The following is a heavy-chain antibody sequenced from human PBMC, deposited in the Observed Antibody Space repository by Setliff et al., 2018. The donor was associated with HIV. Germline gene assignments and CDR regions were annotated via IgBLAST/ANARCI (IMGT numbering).Heavy chain of an antibody. Sequence: GGSLRLSCAPSGFTFGSYAMSWVRQAPGKGLEWVSVISGSGDSTFYADSLKGRFTISRDNSKNTLYLQMNSLRPEDRAVYYCATTHHYARSGYYGWGQGALVTVSS. CDR2: ISGSGDST. J-gene: IGHJ4*02. D-gene: IGHD3-22*01. CDR1: GFTFGSYA. CDR3: ATTHHYARSGYYG. V-gene: IGHV3-23*01.